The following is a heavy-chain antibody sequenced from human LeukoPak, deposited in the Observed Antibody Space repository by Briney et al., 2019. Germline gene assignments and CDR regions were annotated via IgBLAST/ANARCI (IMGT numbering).Heavy chain of an antibody. J-gene: IGHJ6*02. CDR1: GYTLINAY. CDR2: TSCSSRYI. V-gene: IGHV3-21*01. D-gene: IGHD2-15*01. CDR3: ARDGDIVVVNGMDV. Sequence: GGSVSLSCELSGYTLINAYMNWVRQAPGKGMEWVSSTSCSSRYIFYGDSVKGRITISRDNPKNSLYLQMNSLRAEDTAVYYCARDGDIVVVNGMDVWGQKTTVSVS.